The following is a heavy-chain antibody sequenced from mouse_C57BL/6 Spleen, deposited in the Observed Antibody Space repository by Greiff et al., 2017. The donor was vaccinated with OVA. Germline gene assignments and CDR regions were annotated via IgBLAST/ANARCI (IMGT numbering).Heavy chain of an antibody. CDR2: IHPNSGST. J-gene: IGHJ3*01. CDR3: ARVPYSNNLGG. D-gene: IGHD2-5*01. Sequence: VQLQESGAELVKPGASVKLSCKASGYTFTSYWMHWVKQRPGQGLEWIGMIHPNSGSTNYNEKFKSKATLTVDKSSSTAYMQLSSLTSEDSAVYYCARVPYSNNLGGWGQGTLVTVSA. CDR1: GYTFTSYW. V-gene: IGHV1-64*01.